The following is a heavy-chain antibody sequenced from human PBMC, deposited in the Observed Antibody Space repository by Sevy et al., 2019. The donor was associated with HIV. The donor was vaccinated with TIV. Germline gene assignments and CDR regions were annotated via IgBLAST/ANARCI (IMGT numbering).Heavy chain of an antibody. J-gene: IGHJ4*02. CDR1: GFTFSSYS. CDR3: ARAYSSGWYPPVGY. D-gene: IGHD6-19*01. V-gene: IGHV3-48*01. Sequence: GGSLRLSCAASGFTFSSYSMNWVRQAPGKGLEWVSYISSSSSTIYYADSVKGRFTISRDNAKNSLYLQMNSLRAEDTAVYYCARAYSSGWYPPVGYWGQGTLVTVSS. CDR2: ISSSSSTI.